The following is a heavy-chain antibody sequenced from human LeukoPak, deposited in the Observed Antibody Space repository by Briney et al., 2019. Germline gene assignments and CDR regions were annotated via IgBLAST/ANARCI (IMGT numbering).Heavy chain of an antibody. V-gene: IGHV3-74*01. J-gene: IGHJ4*02. D-gene: IGHD3-16*01. CDR3: TTGPSYGYAW. Sequence: GGSLRLSCAASGMTFSHRWMHWVRQAPGKGLVWVSLIKNDGRTTIYADSVKGRFTISRDNGKSTLYLQMNSLRAEDTGIYYCTTGPSYGYAWWGQGTVVTVSS. CDR2: IKNDGRTT. CDR1: GMTFSHRW.